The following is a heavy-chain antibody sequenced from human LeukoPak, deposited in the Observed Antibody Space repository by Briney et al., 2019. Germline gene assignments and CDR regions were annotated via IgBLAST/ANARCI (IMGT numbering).Heavy chain of an antibody. CDR3: ARVTVRYYYDSSGYYDIPPYYYGMDV. Sequence: SETLSLTCAVYGGSFSGYYWSWIRQPPGKGLEWIGEINHSGSTNYNPSLKSRVTISVDTSKNQFSLKLSSVTAADTAVYYCARVTVRYYYDSSGYYDIPPYYYGMDVWGQGTTVTVSS. CDR1: GGSFSGYY. D-gene: IGHD3-22*01. CDR2: INHSGST. J-gene: IGHJ6*02. V-gene: IGHV4-34*01.